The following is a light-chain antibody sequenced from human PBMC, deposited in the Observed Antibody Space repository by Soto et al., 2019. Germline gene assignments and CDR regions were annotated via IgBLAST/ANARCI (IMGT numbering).Light chain of an antibody. Sequence: EIVLTQSPGTLSLSPGERSTLSCRASQSVSSTYLAWYQQKPAQAPSLLISGASSRATGIPDRFSGSGSGTDFTLTISRLEPEDFAVYYCQQYSVSPWTVGNGNKVDIK. CDR3: QQYSVSPWT. CDR2: GAS. J-gene: IGKJ1*01. CDR1: QSVSSTY. V-gene: IGKV3-20*01.